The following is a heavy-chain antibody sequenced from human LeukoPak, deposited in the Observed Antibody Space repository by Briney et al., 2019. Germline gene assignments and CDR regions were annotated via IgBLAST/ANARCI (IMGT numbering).Heavy chain of an antibody. V-gene: IGHV3-23*01. D-gene: IGHD4-11*01. CDR2: ISGSGGST. J-gene: IGHJ5*02. CDR3: ATTKRSNYVDWFDP. CDR1: GFTFSSYA. Sequence: GGSLRLSCAASGFTFSSYAMSWVRQAPGKGLEWVSAISGSGGSTYYADSVKGRFTISRDNSKNTPYLQMNSLRAEDTAVYYCATTKRSNYVDWFDPWGQGTLVTVSS.